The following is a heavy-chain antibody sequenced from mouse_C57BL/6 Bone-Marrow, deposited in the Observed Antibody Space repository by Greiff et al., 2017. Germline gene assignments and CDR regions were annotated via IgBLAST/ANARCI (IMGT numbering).Heavy chain of an antibody. CDR2: IHPNSGST. V-gene: IGHV1-64*01. D-gene: IGHD1-1*01. J-gene: IGHJ1*03. CDR1: GYTFTSYW. CDR3: ARYPHIYDYGSPYFDV. Sequence: VQLQQPGAELVKPGASVKLSCKASGYTFTSYWMHWVKQRPGQGLEWIGMIHPNSGSTNYNEKFKSKATLTVDKSSSTAYMQLSSLTSEDSAVYYCARYPHIYDYGSPYFDVWGTGTTVTVSS.